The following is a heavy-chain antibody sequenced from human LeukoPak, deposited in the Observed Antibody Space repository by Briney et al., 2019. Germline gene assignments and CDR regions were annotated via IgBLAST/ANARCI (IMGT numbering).Heavy chain of an antibody. D-gene: IGHD6-13*01. J-gene: IGHJ5*02. CDR2: IFYSGST. V-gene: IGHV4-59*06. Sequence: SETLSLTCTVSGGSTNSYYWSWIRQPPGKGLEWIGYIFYSGSTYYNPSLKSRVTISVDTSNNQFSLKLSSVTAADTAVYYCAREDRVAAGATSWFDPWGQGTLVTVSS. CDR3: AREDRVAAGATSWFDP. CDR1: GGSTNSYY.